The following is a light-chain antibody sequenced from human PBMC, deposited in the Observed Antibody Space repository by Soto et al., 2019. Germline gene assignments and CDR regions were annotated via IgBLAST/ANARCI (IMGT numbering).Light chain of an antibody. Sequence: EIVLTQFPATLSLSPGERATLSCWASQSLSNTFLGWYQQRPGQAPRLLIYGASNRAPGVPDRFSGSGSGTDFTLTIRRLEPEDFGVYYCHQYGSSPLTFGGGTRLEIK. V-gene: IGKV3-20*01. J-gene: IGKJ4*01. CDR1: QSLSNTF. CDR3: HQYGSSPLT. CDR2: GAS.